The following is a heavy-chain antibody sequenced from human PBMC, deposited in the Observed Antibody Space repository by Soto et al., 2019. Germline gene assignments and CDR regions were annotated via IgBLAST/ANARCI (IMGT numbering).Heavy chain of an antibody. CDR2: ISGSGSSV. Sequence: EVQLLESGGGLVRTGESLRLSCAASGFTFSHYVLSWVRQAPGRGLEWVSSISGSGSSVYLADSVRGRFTMSRDLSRNTVSLQMNRLRAEDTAVYYCARVSWREKYGMDVWGQGTTVTVSS. CDR1: GFTFSHYV. J-gene: IGHJ6*02. CDR3: ARVSWREKYGMDV. V-gene: IGHV3-23*01.